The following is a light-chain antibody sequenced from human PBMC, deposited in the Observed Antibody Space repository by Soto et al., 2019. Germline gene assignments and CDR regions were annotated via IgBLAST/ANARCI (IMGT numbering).Light chain of an antibody. V-gene: IGLV2-14*01. CDR1: SSDVGGYNY. CDR2: DVS. CDR3: SSYTSSSTYV. Sequence: QSALTQPASVSGSPGQSIAISCTGTSSDVGGYNYVSWYQQHPGKAPKLMVYDVSNRPSGVFNRFSGSKSGNTASLTISGLQAEDEADYYCSSYTSSSTYVFGTVTKVTVL. J-gene: IGLJ1*01.